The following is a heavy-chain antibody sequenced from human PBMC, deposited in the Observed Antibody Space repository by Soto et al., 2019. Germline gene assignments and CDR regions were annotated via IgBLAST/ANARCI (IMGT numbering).Heavy chain of an antibody. CDR3: ARGPLLRYFDWSFY. CDR2: ISAYNGNT. CDR1: GYTFTSYG. D-gene: IGHD3-9*01. V-gene: IGHV1-18*01. Sequence: ASVKVSCKASGYTFTSYGISWVRQAPGQGLEWMGWISAYNGNTNYAQKLQGRVTMTTDTSTSTAYMELRSLRSDDTAVYYCARGPLLRYFDWSFYWGQGPLVTVSS. J-gene: IGHJ4*02.